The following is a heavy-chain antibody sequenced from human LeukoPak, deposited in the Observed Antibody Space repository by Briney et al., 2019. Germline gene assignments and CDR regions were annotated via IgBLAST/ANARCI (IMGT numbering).Heavy chain of an antibody. D-gene: IGHD4-23*01. CDR2: INTYKGDT. Sequence: ASVKVSFKASGYTLTNYNISWVRQAPGQGLEWMGWINTYKGDTLYAQKLQGRVTMTADTSTNTAYMELRSLRFDDTAVYYCAREFGHCYGDNCFYFFDTWGQGFRVTVSS. CDR1: GYTLTNYN. J-gene: IGHJ4*02. CDR3: AREFGHCYGDNCFYFFDT. V-gene: IGHV1-18*01.